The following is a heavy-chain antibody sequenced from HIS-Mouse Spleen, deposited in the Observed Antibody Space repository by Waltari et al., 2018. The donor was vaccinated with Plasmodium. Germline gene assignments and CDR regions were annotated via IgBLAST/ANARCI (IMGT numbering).Heavy chain of an antibody. CDR1: GGSFSGYY. D-gene: IGHD2-15*01. CDR2: INHSGST. CDR3: SRGVGYCSGGSCDHYFDY. J-gene: IGHJ4*02. Sequence: QVQLQQWGAGLLKPSETLSLTCAVYGGSFSGYYWSWIRQPPGKGLEWIGEINHSGSTNYTPSLKSRVTISVDTSKNQFSLKLSSVTAADTAVYYCSRGVGYCSGGSCDHYFDYWGQGTLVTVSS. V-gene: IGHV4-34*01.